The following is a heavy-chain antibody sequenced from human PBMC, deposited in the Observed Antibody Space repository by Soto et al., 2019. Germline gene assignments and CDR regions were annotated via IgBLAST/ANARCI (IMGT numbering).Heavy chain of an antibody. CDR1: GGTFSSYA. CDR3: ARSQVSSTSVEIYYYYYYGMDV. CDR2: IIPISGTA. V-gene: IGHV1-69*01. J-gene: IGHJ6*02. D-gene: IGHD2-2*01. Sequence: QVQLVQSGAEVKKPGASVKVSCKASGGTFSSYAISWVRQAPGQGLEWMGGIIPISGTANYAQTFQGRVTITADESTSTAYMELSSLRSEDTAVYYCARSQVSSTSVEIYYYYYYGMDVWGQGTTVTVSS.